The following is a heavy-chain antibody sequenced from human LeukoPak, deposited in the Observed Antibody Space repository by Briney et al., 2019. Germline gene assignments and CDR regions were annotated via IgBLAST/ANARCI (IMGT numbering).Heavy chain of an antibody. CDR2: IIPIFGTA. CDR1: GGTFSSYV. D-gene: IGHD2-15*01. Sequence: SVKVSCKASGGTFSSYVINWVRRAPGQGLEWMGGIIPIFGTANYAQKFQGRVTITADKSTSTTYLELRSLRSDDTALYYCARDPGGGGSIDSWGQGTLVTVSS. V-gene: IGHV1-69*06. J-gene: IGHJ4*02. CDR3: ARDPGGGGSIDS.